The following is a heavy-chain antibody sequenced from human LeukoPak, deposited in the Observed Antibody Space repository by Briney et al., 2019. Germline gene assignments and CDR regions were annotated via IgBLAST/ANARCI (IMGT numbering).Heavy chain of an antibody. CDR3: ARDDRMTSYGSGTYYNY. CDR2: IKQDGSEK. D-gene: IGHD3-10*01. V-gene: IGHV3-7*01. J-gene: IGHJ4*02. Sequence: GGSLRLSCAASGFTFSSYWMSWVRQAPGKGLEWVANIKQDGSEKYYVDSVKGRFTISRDNAKNSLYLQMKNLRAEDTAVYYCARDDRMTSYGSGTYYNYWGQGTLVTVSS. CDR1: GFTFSSYW.